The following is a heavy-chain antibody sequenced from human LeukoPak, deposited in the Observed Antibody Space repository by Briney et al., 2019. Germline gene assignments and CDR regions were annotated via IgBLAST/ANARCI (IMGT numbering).Heavy chain of an antibody. D-gene: IGHD5-12*01. J-gene: IGHJ4*02. CDR2: ISSSGGTM. CDR3: ARIPHPGYADAQ. CDR1: GFTVSSFE. Sequence: GGSLRRSCEASGFTVSSFEINWVRQAPGKGLEWVSYISSSGGTMDYADSVKGRFTVSRDNGKKLVHLQLNSLRAEDTAVYFCARIPHPGYADAQWGQGTLVIVSS. V-gene: IGHV3-48*03.